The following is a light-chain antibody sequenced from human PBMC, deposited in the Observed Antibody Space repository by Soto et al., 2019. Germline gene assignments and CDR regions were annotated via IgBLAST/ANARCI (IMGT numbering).Light chain of an antibody. V-gene: IGLV2-8*01. J-gene: IGLJ1*01. CDR3: QSYDNSLSGSI. Sequence: QSVLTQPPSASGSPGQSVAISCTGTSSDVGGYNYVSWYQQHPGKAPKLMIYEVNKRPSGVPDRFSGSKSGNTASLTVSGLQAEDEADYYCQSYDNSLSGSIFGTGTKVTV. CDR2: EVN. CDR1: SSDVGGYNY.